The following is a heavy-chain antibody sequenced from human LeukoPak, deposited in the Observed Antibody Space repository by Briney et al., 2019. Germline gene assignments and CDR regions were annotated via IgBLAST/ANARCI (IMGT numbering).Heavy chain of an antibody. D-gene: IGHD4-23*01. Sequence: ASVKVSCKASGGTFSSYAISWVRQAPGQGLEWMGRIIPILGIANYAQKFQGRVTITADKSTSTAYMELNSLRSEDTAVYYCARETTVVTLNWFDPWGQGTLVTVSS. J-gene: IGHJ5*02. CDR3: ARETTVVTLNWFDP. CDR2: IIPILGIA. CDR1: GGTFSSYA. V-gene: IGHV1-69*04.